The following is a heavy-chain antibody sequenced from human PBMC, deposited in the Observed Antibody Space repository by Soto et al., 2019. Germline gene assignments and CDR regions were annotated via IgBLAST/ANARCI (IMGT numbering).Heavy chain of an antibody. V-gene: IGHV4-59*01. J-gene: IGHJ5*02. CDR3: ARDLMYSSSSRQPLAFWFDP. D-gene: IGHD6-6*01. CDR2: IYYSGST. Sequence: PSETLSLTCTVSGGYISSYYWSWIRQPPGKGLEWIGYIYYSGSTNYNPSLKSRVTISVDTSKNQFSLKLSSVTAADTAVYYCARDLMYSSSSRQPLAFWFDPWGQGTLVTVSS. CDR1: GGYISSYY.